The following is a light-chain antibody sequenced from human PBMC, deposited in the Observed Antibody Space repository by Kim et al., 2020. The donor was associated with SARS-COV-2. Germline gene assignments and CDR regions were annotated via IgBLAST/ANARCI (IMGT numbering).Light chain of an antibody. V-gene: IGLV3-1*01. CDR1: KLGDKY. CDR2: HS. J-gene: IGLJ2*01. CDR3: QAWDTNTVL. Sequence: SYELTQPPSVSVSPGQTASIPCSADKLGDKYACWYQQKPGQSPVLVIYHSEAAPGIPERFSASNSGNTATLTISGTQAMDEADYYCQAWDTNTVLFGGGTQLTVL.